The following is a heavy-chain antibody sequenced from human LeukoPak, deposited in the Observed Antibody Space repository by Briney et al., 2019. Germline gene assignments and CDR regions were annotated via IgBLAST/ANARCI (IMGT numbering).Heavy chain of an antibody. D-gene: IGHD2-2*01. CDR3: ARLPTGGYCSSTSCHLSDY. V-gene: IGHV3-23*01. J-gene: IGHJ4*02. CDR2: ISGSGGST. CDR1: GFTFSSYA. Sequence: PGGSLRLSCAASGFTFSSYAMSWVRQAPGKGLEWVSAISGSGGSTYYADSVKGRFTISRDNSKNTLYLQMNSLRAEDTAVYYCARLPTGGYCSSTSCHLSDYWGQGTLVTVSS.